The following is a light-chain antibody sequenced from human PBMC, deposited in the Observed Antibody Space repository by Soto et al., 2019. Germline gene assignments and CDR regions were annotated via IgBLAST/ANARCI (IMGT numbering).Light chain of an antibody. CDR1: ESVSSN. Sequence: EIVMTQSPATLSVSPGERATLSCRASESVSSNLAWYQQKPGQAPRLLIYGASTGATGIPARFSGSGSGTEFTLTISSLQSEDFAVYYCQQYNNWQWTFGQGTKVEIK. V-gene: IGKV3-15*01. CDR3: QQYNNWQWT. J-gene: IGKJ1*01. CDR2: GAS.